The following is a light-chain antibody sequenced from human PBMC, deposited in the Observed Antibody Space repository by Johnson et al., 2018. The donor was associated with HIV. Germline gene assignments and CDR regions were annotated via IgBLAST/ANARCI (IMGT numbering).Light chain of an antibody. J-gene: IGLJ1*01. CDR1: SSNIGNNF. Sequence: QSVLTQPPSVSAAPGQKVTFSCSGSSSNIGNNFVSWYQQLPGAAPKLLIYENNKRPSGIPDRFSGSKSGTSATLGITGLQTGDEAHYYCGTWYSSLRTGFFGTGTKVTVL. CDR3: GTWYSSLRTGF. CDR2: ENN. V-gene: IGLV1-51*02.